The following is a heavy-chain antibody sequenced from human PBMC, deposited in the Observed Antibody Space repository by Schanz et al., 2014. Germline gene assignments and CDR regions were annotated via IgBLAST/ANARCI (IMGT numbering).Heavy chain of an antibody. V-gene: IGHV3-23*04. CDR1: GFTFTNYA. D-gene: IGHD3-10*01. J-gene: IGHJ6*02. CDR3: AKDGPGGSGSYSADGGMDV. CDR2: ISGGGGTT. Sequence: VQLVESGGGLVKPGGSLRLSCAASGFTFTNYAMCWVRQAPGKGLEWVAAISGGGGTTYYTDSVKGRFTISRDNSKSALYLQMNSLRAEDTAVYYCAKDGPGGSGSYSADGGMDVWGQGTTVTVSS.